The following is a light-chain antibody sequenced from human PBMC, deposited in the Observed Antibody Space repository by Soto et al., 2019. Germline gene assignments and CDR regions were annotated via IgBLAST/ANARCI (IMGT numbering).Light chain of an antibody. CDR1: QSVLYSSNNENY. CDR3: QQYYSSPLT. V-gene: IGKV4-1*01. Sequence: DIVMTQSPDSLAVSLGERATINCKSSQSVLYSSNNENYLAWYQQKPGQPPKLLIYWASNRESGVPDRFSGSGSGTDFTLTISSLQAEDVAVYYCQQYYSSPLTCGGGTKVEIK. J-gene: IGKJ4*01. CDR2: WAS.